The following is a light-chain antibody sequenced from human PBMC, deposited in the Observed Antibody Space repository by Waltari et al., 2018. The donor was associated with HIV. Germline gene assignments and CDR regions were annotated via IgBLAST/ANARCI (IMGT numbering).Light chain of an antibody. Sequence: EIVLTQSPDTLYVSPGERATFCCRASQSIATSVVWYQQRPGQPPRLLIYDASSRAPNLPVRFSGSGSGTDFTLTISSLEPEDFAVYYCQQRANWPSYSFGQGTKLEIK. CDR2: DAS. CDR1: QSIATS. V-gene: IGKV3-11*01. CDR3: QQRANWPSYS. J-gene: IGKJ2*03.